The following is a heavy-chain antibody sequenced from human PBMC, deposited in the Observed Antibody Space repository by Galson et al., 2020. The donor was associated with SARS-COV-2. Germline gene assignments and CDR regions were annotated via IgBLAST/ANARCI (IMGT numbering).Heavy chain of an antibody. CDR3: ARSFWGGYYFDD. CDR2: IYTGGGT. D-gene: IGHD3-16*01. J-gene: IGHJ4*02. CDR1: GGSIRNYY. V-gene: IGHV4-4*07. Sequence: ETSETLSLTCTVSGGSIRNYYWNWIRQPAGKGLEWIGRIYTGGGTNKNPSLKSRLTMSVDTSKNQFSLELTSVTAADTAVYYCARSFWGGYYFDDWGQGTLLTVSS.